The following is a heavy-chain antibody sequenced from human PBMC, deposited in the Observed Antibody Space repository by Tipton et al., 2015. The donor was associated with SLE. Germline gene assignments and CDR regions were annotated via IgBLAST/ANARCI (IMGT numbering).Heavy chain of an antibody. CDR1: GGSIGSSSYY. V-gene: IGHV4-39*02. D-gene: IGHD3-10*01. CDR3: ARDLWDPYGSGSIHYYGMDV. Sequence: TLSLTCTVSGGSIGSSSYYWGWIRQPPGKGLEWIGSIYYSGSTYYNPSLKSRVTISVDTSKNQFSLKLSSVTAADAAVYYCARDLWDPYGSGSIHYYGMDVRGQGTTVTVSS. CDR2: IYYSGST. J-gene: IGHJ6*02.